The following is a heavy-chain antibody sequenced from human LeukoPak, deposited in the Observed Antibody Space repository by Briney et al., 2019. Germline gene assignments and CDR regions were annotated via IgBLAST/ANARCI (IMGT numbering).Heavy chain of an antibody. V-gene: IGHV3-23*01. CDR3: AREVADIIRWFDP. Sequence: GGSLRLSCAASGFTFSTYAISWVRQAPGKGLEWVSAVSDNGGCTYYANSVRGRFTISRDNSKNTLYLQMNSLRAEDTAIYYCAREVADIIRWFDPWGQGTLVTVSS. CDR1: GFTFSTYA. CDR2: VSDNGGCT. D-gene: IGHD2-15*01. J-gene: IGHJ5*02.